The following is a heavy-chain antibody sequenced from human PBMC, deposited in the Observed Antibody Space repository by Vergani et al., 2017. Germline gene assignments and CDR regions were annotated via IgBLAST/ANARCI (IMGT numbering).Heavy chain of an antibody. D-gene: IGHD3-3*01. Sequence: QVQLQESGPGLVKPSQTLSLTCTVSGGSISSGSYYWSWIRQPAGKGLEWIGRIYTSGSTNYNPSLKTRVTISVDTSKNQFSLKLSSLTAADTAVYYCARYGWSGYYTAGVMDVWGKGTTVTVSS. CDR2: IYTSGST. V-gene: IGHV4-61*02. J-gene: IGHJ6*04. CDR1: GGSISSGSYY. CDR3: ARYGWSGYYTAGVMDV.